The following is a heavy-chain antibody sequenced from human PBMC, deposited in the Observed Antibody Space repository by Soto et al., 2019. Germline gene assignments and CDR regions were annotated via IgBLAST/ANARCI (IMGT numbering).Heavy chain of an antibody. V-gene: IGHV3-74*01. J-gene: IGHJ4*02. CDR1: GFTFSTYW. CDR3: ARTMEGAWFDY. D-gene: IGHD1-26*01. CDR2: INGDGSSA. Sequence: EVRLVESGGGLVQRGGSLRLSCAASGFTFSTYWMHWVRQAPGKGLVWVSRINGDGSSAIYADSVKGRFTISRDNAKNTRYLQMNRLRAEDTAVYYCARTMEGAWFDYWGQGNLVTVPS.